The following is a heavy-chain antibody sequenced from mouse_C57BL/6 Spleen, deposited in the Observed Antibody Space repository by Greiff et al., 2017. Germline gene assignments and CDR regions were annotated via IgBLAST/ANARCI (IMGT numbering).Heavy chain of an antibody. D-gene: IGHD1-1*01. V-gene: IGHV1-84*01. J-gene: IGHJ1*03. CDR2: IYPGSGNT. CDR3: ADYYGSSCGDFDV. Sequence: VQLQQSGPELVQPGASVKISCKASGYTFTDYYINWVKQRPGPGLGWIGWIYPGSGNTKYNEKFKGKATLTVDTSSSTAYMQISSLASDDSAVYFCADYYGSSCGDFDVWGTGTTVTVSS. CDR1: GYTFTDYY.